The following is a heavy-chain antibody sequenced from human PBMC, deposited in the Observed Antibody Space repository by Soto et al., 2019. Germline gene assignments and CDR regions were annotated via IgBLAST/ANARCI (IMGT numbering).Heavy chain of an antibody. CDR2: IKRKTDGGTT. CDR3: TTGIVVVIPSGMDV. Sequence: GGPLRLSCAASVFTSSTACMSWLRQAPGKGLEWVGRIKRKTDGGTTDYAAPVKGRFTISRDDSKNALYLQMNSLKTEDTAVYYCTTGIVVVIPSGMDVWGQGTTVTVSS. CDR1: VFTSSTAC. V-gene: IGHV3-15*01. D-gene: IGHD3-22*01. J-gene: IGHJ6*02.